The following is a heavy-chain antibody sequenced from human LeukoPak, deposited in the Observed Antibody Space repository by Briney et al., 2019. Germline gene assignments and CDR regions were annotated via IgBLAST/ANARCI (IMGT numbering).Heavy chain of an antibody. V-gene: IGHV4-39*07. J-gene: IGHJ5*02. Sequence: SETLSLTCTVSGGSISSSRYYWGWIRQPPGKGLEWIGTIYYSGSTYYNPSLKSRVTISVDTSKNQFSLKVNSVTAADTAVYYCVRLSTMIRGVKASVWFDPWGQGTLVTVSS. CDR2: IYYSGST. CDR3: VRLSTMIRGVKASVWFDP. CDR1: GGSISSSRYY. D-gene: IGHD3-10*01.